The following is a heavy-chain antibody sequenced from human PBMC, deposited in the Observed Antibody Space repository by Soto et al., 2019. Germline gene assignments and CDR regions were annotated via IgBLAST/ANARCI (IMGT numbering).Heavy chain of an antibody. CDR2: IIPIFGTA. V-gene: IGHV1-69*13. CDR1: GGTLSTYA. D-gene: IGHD5-18*01. CDR3: ARAAYSYGTAYLSYYYGMDV. J-gene: IGHJ6*02. Sequence: ASVKVSCKASGGTLSTYAISWVRQAPGQGLEWVGGIIPIFGTANYAQKFQGRVTITADESTSTAYMELSSLRSEDTAVYYCARAAYSYGTAYLSYYYGMDVWGQGTTVTVSS.